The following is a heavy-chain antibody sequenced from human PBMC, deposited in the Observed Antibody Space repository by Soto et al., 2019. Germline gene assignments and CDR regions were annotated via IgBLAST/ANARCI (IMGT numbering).Heavy chain of an antibody. V-gene: IGHV3-30*18. Sequence: GGSLRLSCAASGFTFSSHGMHWVRQAPGKGLEWVAVISYDGNKKYYADSVKGRFTISRDNSKNTLYLQMNSLRAEDTAVYYCAKDRLKAAAGLIPFDYWGQGTLVTVSS. CDR3: AKDRLKAAAGLIPFDY. J-gene: IGHJ4*02. CDR2: ISYDGNKK. CDR1: GFTFSSHG. D-gene: IGHD6-13*01.